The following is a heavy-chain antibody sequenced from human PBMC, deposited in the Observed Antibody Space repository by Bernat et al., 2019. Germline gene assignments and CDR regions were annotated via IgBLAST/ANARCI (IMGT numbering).Heavy chain of an antibody. D-gene: IGHD3-22*01. J-gene: IGHJ4*02. CDR1: GYTFTSYG. CDR3: AGRQYYDSSGYYYVGFDY. Sequence: QVQLVQSGAEVKKPGASVKVSCKASGYTFTSYGISWVRQAPGQGLEWMGWSSAYNGNTNYAQKLQGRVTMTTDTSTSTAYMQLRSLRSDDTAVYYCAGRQYYDSSGYYYVGFDYWGQGTLVTVSS. V-gene: IGHV1-18*01. CDR2: SSAYNGNT.